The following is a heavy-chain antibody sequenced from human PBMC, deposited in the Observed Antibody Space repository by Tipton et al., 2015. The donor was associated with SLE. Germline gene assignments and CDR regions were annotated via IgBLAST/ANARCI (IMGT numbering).Heavy chain of an antibody. V-gene: IGHV4-59*11. CDR2: IYYSGST. J-gene: IGHJ5*02. CDR3: ARGRGIVGVNWFDP. D-gene: IGHD1-26*01. Sequence: TLSLTCTVSGGSISSHYWSWIRQPPGKGLEWIGYIYYSGSTYYNPSLKSRVTISVDTSKNQFSLKLSSVTAADTAVYYCARGRGIVGVNWFDPWGQGTLVTVSS. CDR1: GGSISSHY.